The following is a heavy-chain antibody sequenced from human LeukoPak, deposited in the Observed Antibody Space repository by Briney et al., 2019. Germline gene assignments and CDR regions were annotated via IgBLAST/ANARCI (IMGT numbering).Heavy chain of an antibody. CDR1: GFTFSSYG. V-gene: IGHV3-30*02. D-gene: IGHD3-10*01. Sequence: PGGSLRLSCAASGFTFSSYGMHWVRQAPGKGLEWVAFIRYDGSNKYYADSVKGRFTISRDNSKNTLYLQMNSLRAEDTAVYYCAKDPKFRGVIRGYFDYWGQGTLVTVSS. CDR3: AKDPKFRGVIRGYFDY. J-gene: IGHJ4*02. CDR2: IRYDGSNK.